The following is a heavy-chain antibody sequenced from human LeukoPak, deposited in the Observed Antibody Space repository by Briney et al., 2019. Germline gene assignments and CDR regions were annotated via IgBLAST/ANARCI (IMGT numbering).Heavy chain of an antibody. Sequence: SETLSLTCAVYGGSFSGYYWSWIRQPPGKGLEWIGEINRSGSTNYSPSLKSRVTISVDTSKNQFSLKLSSVTAADTAVYYCARGRGNQLLYFPNYYYYGMDVWGQGTTVTVSS. J-gene: IGHJ6*02. CDR2: INRSGST. CDR3: ARGRGNQLLYFPNYYYYGMDV. D-gene: IGHD2-2*02. CDR1: GGSFSGYY. V-gene: IGHV4-34*01.